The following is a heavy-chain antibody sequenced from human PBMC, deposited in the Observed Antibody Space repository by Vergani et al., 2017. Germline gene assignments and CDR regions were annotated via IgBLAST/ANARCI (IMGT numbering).Heavy chain of an antibody. D-gene: IGHD1-26*01. J-gene: IGHJ5*02. CDR3: ARDRVVIRVGGGYRGVNGFDP. CDR2: INAGNGNT. Sequence: QVQLVQSGAEVKKPGASVKVSCKASGYTFTSYAMHWVRQAPGXRLEWMGWINAGNGNTKYSQKFQGRVTITRDTSARTAYMELSSLRSEATAVYYCARDRVVIRVGGGYRGVNGFDPWGQGTLVTVSS. V-gene: IGHV1-3*01. CDR1: GYTFTSYA.